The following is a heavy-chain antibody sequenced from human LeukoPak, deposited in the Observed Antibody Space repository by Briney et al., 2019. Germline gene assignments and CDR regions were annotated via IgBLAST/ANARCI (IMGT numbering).Heavy chain of an antibody. CDR3: ARRRDFIDY. CDR1: GFTLSDYY. J-gene: IGHJ4*02. V-gene: IGHV3-11*01. D-gene: IGHD3/OR15-3a*01. CDR2: SSSSGSTI. Sequence: GGSLRLSCAATGFTLSDYYMSWIRQAPGKGLEWVSYSSSSGSTIYYADSVKGRFAISRDNAKNSLYLQMNSLRAEDTAVYYCARRRDFIDYWGQGTLVTVSS.